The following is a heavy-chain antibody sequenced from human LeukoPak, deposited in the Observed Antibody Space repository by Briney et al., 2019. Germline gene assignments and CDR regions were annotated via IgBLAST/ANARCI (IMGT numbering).Heavy chain of an antibody. Sequence: SETLSLTCTVSGYSISSTYYWGWIRQPPGKGLEWVGSVFHSGNTYYNPSLKSRLTISADTSKNQFSLTLTSVTAADTAVYYCARDRSVGVVPAPPFDFWGQGTLVTVSS. CDR2: VFHSGNT. CDR3: ARDRSVGVVPAPPFDF. V-gene: IGHV4-38-2*02. D-gene: IGHD2-2*01. CDR1: GYSISSTYY. J-gene: IGHJ4*02.